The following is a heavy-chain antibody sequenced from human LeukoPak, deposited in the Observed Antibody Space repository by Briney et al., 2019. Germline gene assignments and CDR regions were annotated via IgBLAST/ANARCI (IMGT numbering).Heavy chain of an antibody. CDR2: INHSGST. Sequence: SETLSLTCAVYGGSFSGYYWSWIRQPPGKGLEWIGEINHSGSTNYNPSLKSRVTISVDTSKNQFSLKLSSVTAADTAVYYCARAYGYRGYFGYWGQGTLVTVSS. CDR1: GGSFSGYY. V-gene: IGHV4-34*01. J-gene: IGHJ4*02. D-gene: IGHD5-18*01. CDR3: ARAYGYRGYFGY.